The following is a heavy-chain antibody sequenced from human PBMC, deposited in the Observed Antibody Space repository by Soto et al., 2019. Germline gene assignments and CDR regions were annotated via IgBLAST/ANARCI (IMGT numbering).Heavy chain of an antibody. V-gene: IGHV1-69*01. CDR3: ARGYYDFWSGYYYYYGMDV. CDR1: GGTFSSYA. D-gene: IGHD3-3*01. J-gene: IGHJ6*02. Sequence: QVQLVQSGAEVKKPGSSVKVSCKASGGTFSSYAISWVRQAPGQGLEWMGGIIPIFGTANYAQKFQGRVTITADESTSTAYMELSSLRSEDTAVYHCARGYYDFWSGYYYYYGMDVWGQGTTVTVSS. CDR2: IIPIFGTA.